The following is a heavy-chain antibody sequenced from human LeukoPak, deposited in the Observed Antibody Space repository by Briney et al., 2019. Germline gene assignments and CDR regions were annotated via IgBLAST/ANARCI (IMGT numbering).Heavy chain of an antibody. CDR2: ISGSGGST. J-gene: IGHJ2*01. D-gene: IGHD2-2*01. V-gene: IGHV3-23*01. CDR3: AKEREPGHIVVVPAAKGGSSVGYFDL. CDR1: GFTFSSYA. Sequence: GGSLRLSCAASGFTFSSYAMSWVRQAPGEGLEWVSAISGSGGSTYYADSVKGRFTISRDNSKNTLYLQMNSLRAEDTAVYYCAKEREPGHIVVVPAAKGGSSVGYFDLWGRGTLVTVSS.